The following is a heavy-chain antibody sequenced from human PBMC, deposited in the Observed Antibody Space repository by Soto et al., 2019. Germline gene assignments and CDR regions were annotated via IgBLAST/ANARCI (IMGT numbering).Heavy chain of an antibody. CDR2: IYPNDSDT. V-gene: IGHV5-51*01. CDR3: ARLAGDYIGTGFDY. J-gene: IGHJ4*02. D-gene: IGHD4-17*01. Sequence: PGESLKISCKGSGYTFTAHWIAWVRQMPGKRLEWMGLIYPNDSDTRYSPSFQGQVTISADKSSNTAYLQWSSLKASDTAIYYCARLAGDYIGTGFDYWGQGTPVTVS. CDR1: GYTFTAHW.